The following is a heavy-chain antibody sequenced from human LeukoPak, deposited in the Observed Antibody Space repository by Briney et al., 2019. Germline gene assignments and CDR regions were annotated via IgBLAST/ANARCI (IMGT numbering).Heavy chain of an antibody. D-gene: IGHD3-10*01. CDR3: ARDSSSVLLWFGETHY. Sequence: GASVKVSFKASGYTFTIYGISWVRQAPGQGLEWMGWISAYNGNTNYAQKLQGRVTMTTDTSTSTAYMELRSLRSDDTAVYYCARDSSSVLLWFGETHYWGQGTLVTVSS. J-gene: IGHJ4*02. CDR1: GYTFTIYG. V-gene: IGHV1-18*01. CDR2: ISAYNGNT.